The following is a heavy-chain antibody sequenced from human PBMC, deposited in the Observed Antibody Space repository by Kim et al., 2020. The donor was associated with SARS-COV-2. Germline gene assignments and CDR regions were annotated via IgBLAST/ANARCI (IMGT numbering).Heavy chain of an antibody. CDR1: GSTYSAYA. CDR3: AKNLGRSGSEFHH. V-gene: IGHV3-23*01. CDR2: ISGSYGST. Sequence: GGSLRLSRAASGSTYSAYAMSWVRPPPGRGLEWVSGISGSYGSTYYADSVKGRFIIFRDNFKNTLHLQTNSLIADDTAVYYCAKNLGRSGSEFHHWGQGT. D-gene: IGHD3-22*01. J-gene: IGHJ1*01.